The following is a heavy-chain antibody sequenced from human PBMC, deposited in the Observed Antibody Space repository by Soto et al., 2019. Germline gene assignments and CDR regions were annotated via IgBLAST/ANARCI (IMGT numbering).Heavy chain of an antibody. V-gene: IGHV1-18*01. Sequence: QVQLVQSGAEVKKPGASLKVSCKASGYTFSNFGVSWVRQAPGQGLEWIGWINPDNGDTNYGQKFQGRATMTTDTSTNTAYMEVRGLRSDDTAVYYCARGVRVSAHVDYYMDVWGEGTTVSVSS. J-gene: IGHJ6*03. CDR2: INPDNGDT. CDR1: GYTFSNFG. CDR3: ARGVRVSAHVDYYMDV. D-gene: IGHD3-10*02.